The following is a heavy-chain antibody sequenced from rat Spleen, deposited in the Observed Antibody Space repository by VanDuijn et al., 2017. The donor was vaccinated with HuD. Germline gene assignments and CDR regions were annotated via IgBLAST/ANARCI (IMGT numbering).Heavy chain of an antibody. J-gene: IGHJ4*01. CDR2: ISSGGGGI. D-gene: IGHD1-12*03. V-gene: IGHV5-25*01. CDR1: GFTFSSFP. Sequence: EVQLVESGGGLVQPGRSLKLSCAASGFTFSSFPMAWVRQAPKKGLEWVTSISSGGGGIYYLDSVKGRFTISRDNAKSTLYLQMDSLRSEDTASYYCARHHYDGYYHGPVLGVMDAWGQGASVTVSS. CDR3: ARHHYDGYYHGPVLGVMDA.